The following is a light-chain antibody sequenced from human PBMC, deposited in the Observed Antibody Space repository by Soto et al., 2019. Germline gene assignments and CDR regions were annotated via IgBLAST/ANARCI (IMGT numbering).Light chain of an antibody. CDR2: DAS. Sequence: EIVLTQSPATLSLSPGERATLSCRASQSVSSYLAWYQQKPGPAPRLLIYDASNRATGIPARFSGSGSGTDFTLTSSSLEPEYFAVYYCQQRSNWPLLTFGGGTKVEIK. CDR3: QQRSNWPLLT. V-gene: IGKV3-11*01. CDR1: QSVSSY. J-gene: IGKJ4*01.